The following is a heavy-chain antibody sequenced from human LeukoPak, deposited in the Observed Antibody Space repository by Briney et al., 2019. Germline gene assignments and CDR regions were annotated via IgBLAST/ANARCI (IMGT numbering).Heavy chain of an antibody. CDR1: GYTLTSYY. D-gene: IGHD6-19*01. CDR3: ARGSSGWYSVAY. Sequence: GASVKVSCKASGYTLTSYYMHWVRQAPGQGLEWMGIINPSGGSTSYAQKFQGRVTMTRDTSTSAVYMELSSLRSEDTAVYYCARGSSGWYSVAYWGQGTLVTVSS. J-gene: IGHJ4*02. V-gene: IGHV1-46*01. CDR2: INPSGGST.